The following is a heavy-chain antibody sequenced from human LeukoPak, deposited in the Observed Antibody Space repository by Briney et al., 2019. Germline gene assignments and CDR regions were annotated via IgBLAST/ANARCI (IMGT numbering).Heavy chain of an antibody. D-gene: IGHD5-12*01. Sequence: GGSLRLSCAASGFTLSSYAMSWVRQAPGKGLEWVSVISGSGATTYHADSVKGRFTVSRDNSKNTLYLQMNSLRADDTAVYYCTKAKSGYLPGDYWGQGALVTVSS. CDR3: TKAKSGYLPGDY. CDR1: GFTLSSYA. J-gene: IGHJ4*02. CDR2: ISGSGATT. V-gene: IGHV3-23*01.